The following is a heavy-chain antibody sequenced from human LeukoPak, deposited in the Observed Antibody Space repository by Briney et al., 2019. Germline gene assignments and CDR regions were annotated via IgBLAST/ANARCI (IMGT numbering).Heavy chain of an antibody. D-gene: IGHD1-26*01. CDR3: ARLRVGHDYVDY. J-gene: IGHJ4*02. Sequence: PSETLSLTCTVSGGSISGYYWGWIRQPPGKGLEWIGSIHYSGSTYYNPSLKSRVTISVDTSKNQFSLKLSSVTAADTAVYYCARLRVGHDYVDYWGQGTLVTVSS. CDR2: IHYSGST. CDR1: GGSISGYY. V-gene: IGHV4-39*01.